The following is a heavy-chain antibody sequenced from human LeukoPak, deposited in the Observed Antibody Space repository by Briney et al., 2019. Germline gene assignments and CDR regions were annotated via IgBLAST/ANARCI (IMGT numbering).Heavy chain of an antibody. D-gene: IGHD3-16*01. J-gene: IGHJ4*02. CDR2: INTDGSST. V-gene: IGHV3-74*01. CDR1: GFTFSSYW. Sequence: PGGSLRLSCAASGFTFSSYWMHWVRQAPGKGLVWVSRINTDGSSTSYADSVKGRFTISRDNAKNSLFLQMNSLRPEDTAVYYCAKQRYGGEDYWGQGTLVTVSS. CDR3: AKQRYGGEDY.